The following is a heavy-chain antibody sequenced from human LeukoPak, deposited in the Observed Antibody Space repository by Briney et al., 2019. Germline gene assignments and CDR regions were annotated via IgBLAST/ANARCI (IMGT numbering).Heavy chain of an antibody. V-gene: IGHV4-61*08. CDR3: ARLTYYYDSSGYTRDYDFDY. Sequence: SETLSLTCTVSGGSISSGGYYWSWIRQPPGKGLEWIGYIYYSGSTNYNPSLKSRVTISVDTSKNQFSLKLSSVTAADTAVYYCARLTYYYDSSGYTRDYDFDYWGQGTLVTVSS. J-gene: IGHJ4*02. CDR1: GGSISSGGYY. D-gene: IGHD3-22*01. CDR2: IYYSGST.